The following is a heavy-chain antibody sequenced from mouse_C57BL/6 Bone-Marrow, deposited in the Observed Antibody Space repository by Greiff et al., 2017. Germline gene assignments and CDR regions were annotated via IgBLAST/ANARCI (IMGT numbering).Heavy chain of an antibody. Sequence: EVQVVESGGGLVKPGGSLKLSCAASGFTFSSYAMSWVRQTPEKRLEWVATISDGGSYTYYPDNVKGRFTISRDNAKNNLYLQMSHLKSEDTAMYYCAREGLLWYFDVWGTGTTVTVSS. CDR3: AREGLLWYFDV. CDR2: ISDGGSYT. J-gene: IGHJ1*03. D-gene: IGHD2-3*01. CDR1: GFTFSSYA. V-gene: IGHV5-4*01.